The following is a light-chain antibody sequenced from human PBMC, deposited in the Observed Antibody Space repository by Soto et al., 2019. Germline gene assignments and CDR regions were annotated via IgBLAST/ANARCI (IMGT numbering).Light chain of an antibody. CDR2: GAS. CDR1: QSVASRN. Sequence: EIVLTQSPGTLSLSPGERATLFRRASQSVASRNLAWYQQKSGQAPRLLMNGASSRAIHTPDRFSGTGSGTDFTLTISGLEPEDFAVYYCQHFGDSLWTFGQGTKVEI. V-gene: IGKV3-20*01. J-gene: IGKJ1*01. CDR3: QHFGDSLWT.